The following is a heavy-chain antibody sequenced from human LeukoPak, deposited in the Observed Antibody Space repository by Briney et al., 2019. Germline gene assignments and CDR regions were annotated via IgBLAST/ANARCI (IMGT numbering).Heavy chain of an antibody. CDR2: INPNSGGT. D-gene: IGHD3-10*01. CDR3: ARETSGTYSYYYYYMDV. V-gene: IGHV1-2*02. J-gene: IGHJ6*03. Sequence: ASVKVSCKASEYTFTGYYIHWVRQAPGQGLECMGWINPNSGGTNYAQKFQGRVTMTRDTSVSTAYMELSRLRSDDTAVYYCARETSGTYSYYYYYMDVWGKGTTVTISS. CDR1: EYTFTGYY.